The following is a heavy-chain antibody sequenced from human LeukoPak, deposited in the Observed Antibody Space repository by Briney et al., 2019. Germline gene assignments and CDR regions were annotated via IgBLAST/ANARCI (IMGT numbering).Heavy chain of an antibody. J-gene: IGHJ4*02. CDR2: ISGSGGST. CDR3: AKDGGPNYCSSTSCYQYYFDY. Sequence: GGSLRLSCAASGFAVSSNYMSWVRQAPGKGLEWVSAISGSGGSTYYADSVKGRFTISRDNSKNTLYLQMNSLRAEDTAVYYCAKDGGPNYCSSTSCYQYYFDYWGQGTLVTVSS. CDR1: GFAVSSNY. D-gene: IGHD2-2*01. V-gene: IGHV3-23*01.